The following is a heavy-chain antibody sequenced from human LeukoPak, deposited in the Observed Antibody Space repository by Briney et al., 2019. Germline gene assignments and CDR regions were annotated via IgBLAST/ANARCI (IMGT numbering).Heavy chain of an antibody. CDR1: GGPFSDYY. CDR3: ARYVDTAMVSSFDY. V-gene: IGHV4-34*04. CDR2: INHSGST. J-gene: IGHJ4*02. Sequence: SETLSLTCAVYGGPFSDYYWSWIRKPPGKGLEWIGRINHSGSTNHSPSLKSRATISVDTSKSQFSLKLSSVTAADTAVYYCARYVDTAMVSSFDYWGQGTLVTVSS. D-gene: IGHD5-18*01.